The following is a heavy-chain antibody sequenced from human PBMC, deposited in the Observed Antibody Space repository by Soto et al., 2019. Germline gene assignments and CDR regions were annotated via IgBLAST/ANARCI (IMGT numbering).Heavy chain of an antibody. CDR2: ISYDETNK. J-gene: IGHJ6*02. Sequence: QLVESGGGVVQPGRSLRLSCSASGFIFSGYGMHWVRQAPGKGLEWVAVISYDETNKYYADSVKGRFTISRDNSKNTVFLQASSLRDADTCVYSCARERGRGSYFCAMDVWGQGTTVTVSS. CDR1: GFIFSGYG. CDR3: ARERGRGSYFCAMDV. V-gene: IGHV3-33*05. D-gene: IGHD3-10*01.